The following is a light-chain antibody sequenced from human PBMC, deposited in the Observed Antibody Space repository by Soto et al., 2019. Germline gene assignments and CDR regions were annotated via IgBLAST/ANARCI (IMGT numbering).Light chain of an antibody. CDR3: QQYYTWPIT. J-gene: IGKJ4*01. CDR2: GAS. Sequence: EILLTQSPGPLSLSPGERATLSCRASQSVSSSYLAWYQQKPGQAPRLLIYGASSRATGIPDRFSGSGSGTEFTLTISSLQSEDCAVYYCQQYYTWPITFGGGTKVDIK. V-gene: IGKV3-20*01. CDR1: QSVSSSY.